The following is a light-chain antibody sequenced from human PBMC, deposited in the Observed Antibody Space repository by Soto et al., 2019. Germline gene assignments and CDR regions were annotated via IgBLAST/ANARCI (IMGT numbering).Light chain of an antibody. J-gene: IGKJ4*01. Sequence: DIQMTQFPSTLSGSVGDRVTITFLASQTISSWLAWYQQKPGKAPKLLIYKASTLKSGVPSRFSGSGSETEFTLSISSLQPEDFATYFCQQIYSAPLTFGGGNKV. CDR1: QTISSW. CDR3: QQIYSAPLT. V-gene: IGKV1-5*03. CDR2: KAS.